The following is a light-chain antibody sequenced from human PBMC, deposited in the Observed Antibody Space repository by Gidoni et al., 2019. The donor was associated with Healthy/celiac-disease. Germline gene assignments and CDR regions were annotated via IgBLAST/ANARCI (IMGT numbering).Light chain of an antibody. J-gene: IGKJ1*01. CDR2: KAS. CDR1: QSISSW. Sequence: DIQMTQSPSTLSASVGDRVTITCRASQSISSWLAWYQHKPGKAPKLLIYKASSLESGVPSRFSGSGSGTEFTLTISSLQPDDFATYYCQQYNSYPRTFXQXTKVEIK. CDR3: QQYNSYPRT. V-gene: IGKV1-5*03.